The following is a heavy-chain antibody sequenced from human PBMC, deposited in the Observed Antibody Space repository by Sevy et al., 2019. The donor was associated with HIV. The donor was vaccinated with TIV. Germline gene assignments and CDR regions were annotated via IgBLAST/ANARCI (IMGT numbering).Heavy chain of an antibody. V-gene: IGHV3-23*01. Sequence: GGSLRLSCAASGFTFSSYAMSWVRQAPGKGLEWVSAISGSGGSTYYADSVKGRFTISRDNSKNTMYLQMNSLRAEHTAVYYCAKAYYDILTGYYTQDAFDIWGQGTMVTVSS. CDR1: GFTFSSYA. D-gene: IGHD3-9*01. CDR2: ISGSGGST. J-gene: IGHJ3*02. CDR3: AKAYYDILTGYYTQDAFDI.